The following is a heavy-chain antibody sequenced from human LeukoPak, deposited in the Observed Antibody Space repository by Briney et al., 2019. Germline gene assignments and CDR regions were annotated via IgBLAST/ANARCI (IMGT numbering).Heavy chain of an antibody. CDR1: GGSISSYY. Sequence: PSETLSLTCTVSGGSISSYYWSWIRQPPGKGLEWIGYIYYSGSTYYNPSLKSRVTISVDTSKNQFSLKLSSVTAADTAVYYCARNANDFWSGYPRGPFDYWGQGTLVTVSS. CDR2: IYYSGST. CDR3: ARNANDFWSGYPRGPFDY. D-gene: IGHD3-3*01. V-gene: IGHV4-59*01. J-gene: IGHJ4*02.